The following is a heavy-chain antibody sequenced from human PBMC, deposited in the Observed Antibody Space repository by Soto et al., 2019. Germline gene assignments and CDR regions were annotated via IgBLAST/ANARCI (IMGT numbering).Heavy chain of an antibody. CDR3: ARALSLGIAAHP. J-gene: IGHJ4*02. CDR1: GYTFTGYY. CDR2: INPNSGGT. D-gene: IGHD6-6*01. V-gene: IGHV1-2*02. Sequence: SVKVSCKASGYTFTGYYMHWVRQAPGQGLEWMGWINPNSGGTNYAQKFQGRVTMTRDTSISTAYMELSRLRSDDTAVYYCARALSLGIAAHPWGQGTLVTVSS.